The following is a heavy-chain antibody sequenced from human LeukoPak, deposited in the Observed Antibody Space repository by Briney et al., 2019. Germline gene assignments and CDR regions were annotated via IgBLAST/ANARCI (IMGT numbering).Heavy chain of an antibody. D-gene: IGHD2-15*01. CDR2: ISWNSGRL. Sequence: GGSLRLSCAASGFTFDDYAMHWVRQPPGKGLEWVSGISWNSGRLGYADSVKGRFTTSRDNAKNSLYLQMNSLRAEDTAVYYCARQRRYCSGDNCYQRTFDYWGQGTLVTVSS. J-gene: IGHJ4*02. CDR3: ARQRRYCSGDNCYQRTFDY. V-gene: IGHV3-9*01. CDR1: GFTFDDYA.